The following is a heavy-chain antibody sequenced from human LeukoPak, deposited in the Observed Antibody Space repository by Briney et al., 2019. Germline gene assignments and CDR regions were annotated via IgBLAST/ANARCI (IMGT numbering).Heavy chain of an antibody. V-gene: IGHV1-69*05. CDR2: IIPIFGTA. J-gene: IGHJ5*02. CDR1: GGTFTSYA. D-gene: IGHD6-6*01. CDR3: ARAGTSIATNWFDP. Sequence: GASVKVSCKASGGTFTSYAISWVGQAPGQGLEWMGGIIPIFGTANYAQKFQGRVTITTDESTSTAYMELSSLRPEDTAVYYCARAGTSIATNWFDPWGQGTLVTVSS.